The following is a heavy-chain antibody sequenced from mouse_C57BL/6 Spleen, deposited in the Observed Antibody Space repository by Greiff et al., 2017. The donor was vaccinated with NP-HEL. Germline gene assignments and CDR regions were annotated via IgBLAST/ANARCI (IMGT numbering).Heavy chain of an antibody. CDR1: GFSLTSYG. D-gene: IGHD2-2*01. CDR2: IWGVGST. CDR3: ARESHGYGGFAY. V-gene: IGHV2-6*01. J-gene: IGHJ3*01. Sequence: QVQLKESGPGLVAPSQRLSIPCTVSGFSLTSYGVDWVRQSPGKGLEWLGVIWGVGSTNYKSALKSRLSISTDNSKRQVFLKMNSLQTDDTAMYYCARESHGYGGFAYWGQGTLVTVSA.